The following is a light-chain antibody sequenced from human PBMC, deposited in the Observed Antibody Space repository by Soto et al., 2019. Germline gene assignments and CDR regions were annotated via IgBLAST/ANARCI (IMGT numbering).Light chain of an antibody. CDR2: AAS. CDR3: QHSYSTPWT. V-gene: IGKV1-39*01. Sequence: DIQMTQSPSSLSASIEDRVTITCRASQSISSYLNWYQQKPGKAPKLLIYAASSLQSGVPSRFSGSGSGTDFTLTISSLQPEDFATYYCQHSYSTPWTFGQGTKVEIK. CDR1: QSISSY. J-gene: IGKJ1*01.